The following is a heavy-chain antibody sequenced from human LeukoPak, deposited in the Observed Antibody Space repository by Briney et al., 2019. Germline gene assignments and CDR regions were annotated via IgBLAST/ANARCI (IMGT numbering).Heavy chain of an antibody. D-gene: IGHD3-3*01. CDR1: GFTFSSYS. CDR2: ISSSSSYI. CDR3: ARAEWKSTCYYFDH. J-gene: IGHJ4*02. Sequence: EGSLRLSCAASGFTFSSYSMNWVRQAPGKGLEWVSSISSSSSYIYYADSVKGRFTISRDNAKNSLYLQMNSLSAEDTAVYYCARAEWKSTCYYFDHWGQGTPVTVSS. V-gene: IGHV3-21*01.